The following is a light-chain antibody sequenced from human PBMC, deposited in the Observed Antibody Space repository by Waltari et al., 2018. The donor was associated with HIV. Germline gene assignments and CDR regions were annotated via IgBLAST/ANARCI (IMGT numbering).Light chain of an antibody. Sequence: QSALSQPASVSGSPGQSITISCNGGSGDVGTYNLVSWFQRLPGSAPKRIIYEATKRPSGVSNRFSGSKSGGTASLTISGLQADDEGHYYCCSYAGTVVFGGGTELTVL. CDR3: CSYAGTVV. CDR1: SGDVGTYNL. J-gene: IGLJ2*01. CDR2: EAT. V-gene: IGLV2-23*01.